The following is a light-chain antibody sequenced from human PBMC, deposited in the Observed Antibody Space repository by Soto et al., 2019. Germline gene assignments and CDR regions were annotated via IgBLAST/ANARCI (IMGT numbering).Light chain of an antibody. CDR3: QQSHITPRT. V-gene: IGKV1-39*01. J-gene: IGKJ5*01. CDR2: AAS. Sequence: DIQMTQSPSSLSASVVDRFTITFLASQSIRSYLNWYQQKPGKAPKLLIYAASNLQSGVPSRFSGSGSGTDFTLTISSLQPEDFATYYCQQSHITPRTFGQGTRLEIK. CDR1: QSIRSY.